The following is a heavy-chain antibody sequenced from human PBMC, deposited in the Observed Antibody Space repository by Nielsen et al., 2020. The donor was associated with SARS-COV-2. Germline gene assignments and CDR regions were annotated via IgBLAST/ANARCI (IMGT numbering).Heavy chain of an antibody. CDR2: VYYSGST. Sequence: SETLSLTCTVSGDSISSAGYYWNWIRQHPGKGLEWIGYVYYSGSTYYTPSLKSRVTISVDTSKNQFSLKLSSVTAADTATYYCARSGLRFLERNWFDPWGQGTLVTVSS. J-gene: IGHJ5*02. D-gene: IGHD3-3*01. V-gene: IGHV4-31*03. CDR3: ARSGLRFLERNWFDP. CDR1: GDSISSAGYY.